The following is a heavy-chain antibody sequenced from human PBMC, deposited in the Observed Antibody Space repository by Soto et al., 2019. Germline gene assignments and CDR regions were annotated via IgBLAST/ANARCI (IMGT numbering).Heavy chain of an antibody. V-gene: IGHV2-5*02. CDR3: AYRPICSGSYGDGGYFAS. D-gene: IGHD2-15*01. J-gene: IGHJ4*02. CDR2: IYWDNDK. CDR1: GFSLQTSGVG. Sequence: QITLRESGPTRVRPTQTLSLTCTFSGFSLQTSGVGVGWIRQPPGEALEWLALIYWDNDKRYNPSLRSRLSIPKDTHENLECLKMTHIDPQNAAKYYCAYRPICSGSYGDGGYFASWVQGTLITVSA.